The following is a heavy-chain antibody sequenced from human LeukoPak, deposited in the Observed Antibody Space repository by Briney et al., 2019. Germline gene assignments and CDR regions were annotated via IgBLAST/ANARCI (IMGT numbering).Heavy chain of an antibody. CDR1: GGSISSSSYY. CDR3: AGHSGYSSGWSPFDY. J-gene: IGHJ4*02. Sequence: SETLSLTCTVSGGSISSSSYYWGWIRQPPGKGLEWIGSIYYSGSTYYNPSLKSRVTISVDTSKNQFSLKLSSVTAADTAVYYCAGHSGYSSGWSPFDYWGQGTLVTVSS. V-gene: IGHV4-39*07. D-gene: IGHD6-19*01. CDR2: IYYSGST.